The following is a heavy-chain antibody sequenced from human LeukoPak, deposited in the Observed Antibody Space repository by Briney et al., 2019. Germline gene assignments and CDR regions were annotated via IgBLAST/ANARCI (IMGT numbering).Heavy chain of an antibody. D-gene: IGHD3-9*01. V-gene: IGHV3-48*04. J-gene: IGHJ4*02. CDR1: GFTFSSYT. Sequence: GGSLRLSCAASGFTFSSYTMNWVRQAPGKGLEWVSYISSGNSNIYYADSVKGRFTISRDNAKNSLYLQMNSLRAEDTALYYCARSRRAYYDILTGYYDFDYWGQGTLVTVSS. CDR3: ARSRRAYYDILTGYYDFDY. CDR2: ISSGNSNI.